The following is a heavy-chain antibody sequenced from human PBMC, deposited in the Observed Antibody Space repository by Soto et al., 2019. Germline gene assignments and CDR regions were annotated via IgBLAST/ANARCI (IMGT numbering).Heavy chain of an antibody. J-gene: IGHJ6*02. CDR1: GFTFSSYW. CDR3: ARDFDWLLGGLYYGMDV. Sequence: GGSLRLSCAASGFTFSSYWMSWVRQAPGKGLEWVANIKQDGSEKYYVDSVKGRFTTSRDNAKNSLYLQMNSLRAEDTAVYYCARDFDWLLGGLYYGMDVWGQGTTVTVSS. V-gene: IGHV3-7*04. D-gene: IGHD3-9*01. CDR2: IKQDGSEK.